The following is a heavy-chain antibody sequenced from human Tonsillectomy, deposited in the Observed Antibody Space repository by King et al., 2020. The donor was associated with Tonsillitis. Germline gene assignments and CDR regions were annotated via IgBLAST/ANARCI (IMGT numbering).Heavy chain of an antibody. D-gene: IGHD3-22*01. CDR1: GFTFSSYA. Sequence: VQLVESGGGLVQPGGYLRLSCAASGFTFSSYAMSWVRQAPGKGLEWVSIIYSGGSSTYYADSVKGRFTISRDNSKNTLYLQMNSLRAEDTAVYYCAKEKEAYYYDSSGYYSCFDYWGQGTLVTVSS. CDR2: IYSGGSST. V-gene: IGHV3-23*03. CDR3: AKEKEAYYYDSSGYYSCFDY. J-gene: IGHJ4*02.